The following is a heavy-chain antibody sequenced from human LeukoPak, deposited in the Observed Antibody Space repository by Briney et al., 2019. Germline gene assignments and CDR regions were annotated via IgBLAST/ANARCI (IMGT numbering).Heavy chain of an antibody. D-gene: IGHD3-22*01. CDR2: IIPIFGTA. V-gene: IGHV1-69*13. Sequence: ASVKVSCKASGGTFSSYAISWVRQAPGQGLEWMGGIIPIFGTANYAQKFQGRVTITADESTSTAYMELSSLRSEDTAVYYCAREKGEYYYDSSGPVAWGQGTLVTVSS. J-gene: IGHJ5*02. CDR3: AREKGEYYYDSSGPVA. CDR1: GGTFSSYA.